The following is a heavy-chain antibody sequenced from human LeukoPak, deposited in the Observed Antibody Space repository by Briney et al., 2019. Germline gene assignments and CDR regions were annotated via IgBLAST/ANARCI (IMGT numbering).Heavy chain of an antibody. D-gene: IGHD4-11*01. Sequence: ASVKVSCKASGHTFTGYYMHWVRQAPGQGLEWMGRINPNSGGTNYAQKFQGRVTMTRDTSISTAYMELSRLRSDDTAVYYCAAWGLQSSYYYYMDVWGKGTTVTVSS. CDR2: INPNSGGT. J-gene: IGHJ6*03. CDR1: GHTFTGYY. CDR3: AAWGLQSSYYYYMDV. V-gene: IGHV1-2*06.